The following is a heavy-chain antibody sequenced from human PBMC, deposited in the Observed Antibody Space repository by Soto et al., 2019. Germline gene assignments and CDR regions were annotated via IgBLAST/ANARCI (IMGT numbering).Heavy chain of an antibody. V-gene: IGHV3-7*01. CDR1: GFTFRAYW. CDR2: IKHDGSEK. J-gene: IGHJ6*02. D-gene: IGHD1-20*01. CDR3: AIITRGFSMDV. Sequence: GGSLRLSCAASGFTFRAYWMSWVRQTPGKGLEWVANIKHDGSEKYYVDSVKGRFTISRDNAKNSLFLEMNSLRAEDTAVFYCAIITRGFSMDVWGQGTTVTVSS.